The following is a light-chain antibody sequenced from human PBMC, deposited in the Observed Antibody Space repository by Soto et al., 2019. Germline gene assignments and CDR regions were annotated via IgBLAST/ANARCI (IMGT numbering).Light chain of an antibody. Sequence: DIQMTQSPSTLSASVGDRVTITCRASQSISDSLAWYQQKPGKAPKLLIYEASTLKSGVPSRFSGSRSGTEYTLTISSLQPDDFAIYYCPQYNGYWTFGQGTKVEIK. CDR3: PQYNGYWT. CDR1: QSISDS. J-gene: IGKJ1*01. CDR2: EAS. V-gene: IGKV1-5*03.